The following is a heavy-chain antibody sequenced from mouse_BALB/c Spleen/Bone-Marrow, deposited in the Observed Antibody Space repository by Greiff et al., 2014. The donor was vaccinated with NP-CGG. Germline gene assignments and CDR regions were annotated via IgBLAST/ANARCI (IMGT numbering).Heavy chain of an antibody. D-gene: IGHD2-4*01. CDR3: AKGPPLYYDYGFDY. CDR1: GYSFTGYN. CDR2: INPYNGGT. J-gene: IGHJ2*01. V-gene: IGHV1-18*01. Sequence: VQLQQSGPELVKPGASMKISGKASGYSFTGYNMNWVKQSHGKNLEWIGLINPYNGGTRYNQKFKGKATLTVAKSSSTAYMELLSQTSRDSAVYSCAKGPPLYYDYGFDYWGQGTTLTVSS.